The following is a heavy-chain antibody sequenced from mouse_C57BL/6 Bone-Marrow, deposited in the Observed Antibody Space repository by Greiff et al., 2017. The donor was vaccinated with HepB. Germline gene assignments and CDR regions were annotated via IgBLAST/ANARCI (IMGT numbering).Heavy chain of an antibody. CDR2: IRNKANGYTT. Sequence: EVKVVESGGGLVQPGGSLSLSCAASGFTFTDYYMSWVRQPPGKALEWLGFIRNKANGYTTEYSASVKGRFTISRDNSQSILYLQMNALRAEDSATYYCARYTTVVARTYAMDYWGQGTSVTVSS. CDR3: ARYTTVVARTYAMDY. J-gene: IGHJ4*01. CDR1: GFTFTDYY. D-gene: IGHD1-1*01. V-gene: IGHV7-3*01.